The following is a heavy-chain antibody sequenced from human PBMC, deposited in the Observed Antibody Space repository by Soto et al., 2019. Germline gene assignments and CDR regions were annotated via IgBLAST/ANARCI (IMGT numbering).Heavy chain of an antibody. CDR2: IIPIFGTA. CDR3: ARDRGYCSSTSCYRGPFDI. Sequence: SVKVSCKASGGTFSSYAISWLRQAPGQGLEWMGGIIPIFGTANYAQKFQGRVTITADESTSTAYMELSSLRSEDTAVYYCARDRGYCSSTSCYRGPFDIWGQGTMVTVSS. CDR1: GGTFSSYA. V-gene: IGHV1-69*13. D-gene: IGHD2-2*02. J-gene: IGHJ3*02.